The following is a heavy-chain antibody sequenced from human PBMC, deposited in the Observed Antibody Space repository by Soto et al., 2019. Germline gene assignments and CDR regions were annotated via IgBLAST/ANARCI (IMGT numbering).Heavy chain of an antibody. CDR1: GFTFSNVW. J-gene: IGHJ1*01. V-gene: IGHV3-15*01. Sequence: GSLRLSCAASGFTFSNVWMSWVRQAPGKGLEWVGLIKSKTDGGTTDYAAPVKGRFTISRDDSESTVYLQINSQKTEDTAVYYCATYSNYGYFHHWGQGTLVTVSS. CDR3: ATYSNYGYFHH. CDR2: IKSKTDGGTT. D-gene: IGHD4-4*01.